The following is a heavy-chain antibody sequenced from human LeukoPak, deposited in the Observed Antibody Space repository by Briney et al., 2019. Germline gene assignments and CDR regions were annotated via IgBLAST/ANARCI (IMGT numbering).Heavy chain of an antibody. V-gene: IGHV3-21*01. CDR3: AREVQLWNLYYGMDV. CDR1: GFTFSSYS. J-gene: IGHJ6*02. CDR2: ISSSSSYI. Sequence: GGSLRLSCAASGFTFSSYSMNWVRQAPGKGLEWVSSISSSSSYIYYADSVKGRFTISRDNAKNSLYLQMNSLRAEDTAVYYCAREVQLWNLYYGMDVWGQRTTVTVSS. D-gene: IGHD5-18*01.